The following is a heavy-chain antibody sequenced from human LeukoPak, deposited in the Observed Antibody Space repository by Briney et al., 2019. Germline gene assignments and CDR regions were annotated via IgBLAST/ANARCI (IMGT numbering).Heavy chain of an antibody. Sequence: ASVKVSCNASGYTFTDYFVHWVRQAPGQGLEWMGWINPNSGGTDYAQKFQGRVTMTRDTSISTAYMDLSSLRSDDTAVYLCARDSHSSGWFLPDYWGQGTLVTVSS. CDR2: INPNSGGT. J-gene: IGHJ4*02. CDR1: GYTFTDYF. CDR3: ARDSHSSGWFLPDY. V-gene: IGHV1-2*02. D-gene: IGHD6-19*01.